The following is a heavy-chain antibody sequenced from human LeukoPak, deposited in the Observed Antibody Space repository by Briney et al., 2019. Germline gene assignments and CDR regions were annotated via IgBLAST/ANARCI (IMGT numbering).Heavy chain of an antibody. V-gene: IGHV3-23*01. D-gene: IGHD6-19*01. J-gene: IGHJ4*02. Sequence: PGGSLRLSCAASGFTFSSYAMSWVRQAPGKGLEWVSAISGSGGSTYYADSVKGRFTISRDYSKNTLYLQMDSLRADDTAVYYCARGSSGPAFWGQGTLVTVSS. CDR2: ISGSGGST. CDR3: ARGSSGPAF. CDR1: GFTFSSYA.